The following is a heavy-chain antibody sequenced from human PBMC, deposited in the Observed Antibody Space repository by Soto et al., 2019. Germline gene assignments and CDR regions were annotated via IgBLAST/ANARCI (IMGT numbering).Heavy chain of an antibody. D-gene: IGHD4-17*01. CDR3: ARVGGYYGDYPNFDY. V-gene: IGHV4-59*13. CDR1: GDSMSSFY. CDR2: IYYTGTT. Sequence: ASETLSLTCIVSGDSMSSFYFTWIRQPPGKGLEWIGNIYYTGTTNYNPSRKNRVTMSVDTPKNQFSLILRSVTAADTAVYYCARVGGYYGDYPNFDYWGPGTLVTVSS. J-gene: IGHJ4*02.